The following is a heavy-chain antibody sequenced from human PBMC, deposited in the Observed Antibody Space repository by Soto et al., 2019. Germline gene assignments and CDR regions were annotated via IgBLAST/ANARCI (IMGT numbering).Heavy chain of an antibody. CDR3: TSGTPATYGGLTLYYYYGMDV. D-gene: IGHD3-16*01. V-gene: IGHV1-69*13. J-gene: IGHJ6*02. CDR2: IMPLFNAV. CDR1: AGTFSSSA. Sequence: GASVKVSCKASAGTFSSSAFSWLRQAPGQGLEWVGDIMPLFNAVNYAQKFQGRVTINEAESTVTVYMEQSSVSSXETAVYYCTSGTPATYGGLTLYYYYGMDVATQGTTVTVSS.